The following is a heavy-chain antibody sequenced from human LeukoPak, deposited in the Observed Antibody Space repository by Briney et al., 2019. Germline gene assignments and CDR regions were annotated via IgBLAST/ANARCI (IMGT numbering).Heavy chain of an antibody. CDR3: ARRLRAFDY. V-gene: IGHV4-59*08. CDR1: GGSISSYY. D-gene: IGHD5-12*01. CDR2: IYYSGST. Sequence: SETLSLTCTVSGGSISSYYWSWIRQPPGKGLEWIGYIYYSGSTNYNPSLKSRVTISVDTSKNQFSLKLSSVTAADTAVYYCARRLRAFDYWGQGTLATVSS. J-gene: IGHJ4*02.